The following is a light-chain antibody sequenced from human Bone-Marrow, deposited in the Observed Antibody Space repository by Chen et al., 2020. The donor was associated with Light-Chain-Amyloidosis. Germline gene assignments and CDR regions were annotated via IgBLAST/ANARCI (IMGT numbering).Light chain of an antibody. J-gene: IGLJ3*02. CDR3: QVWDRSSDRPV. CDR1: NIGSTS. CDR2: DDS. Sequence: SSVLTQPFSVSVAPAQTATSACGGNNIGSTSVHWYQQTPGQAPLLVVYDDSDRPSGIPERLSGCNSGNTDTLTISRVEAGDEADYYCQVWDRSSDRPVFGGGTKLTVL. V-gene: IGLV3-21*02.